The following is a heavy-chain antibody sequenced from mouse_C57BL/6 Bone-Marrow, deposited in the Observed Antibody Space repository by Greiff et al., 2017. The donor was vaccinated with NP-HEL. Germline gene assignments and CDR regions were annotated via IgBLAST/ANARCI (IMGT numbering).Heavy chain of an antibody. V-gene: IGHV1-69*01. J-gene: IGHJ4*01. Sequence: VQLQQPGAELVMPGASVKLSCTASGYTFTSYWMHWVKQRPGQGLEWIGEIDPSDSYTNYNQKFKGKSTLTVDKSSSTAYMQLSSLTSEDSAVYYCARRYYGILYAMDYWGQGTSVTVSS. CDR3: ARRYYGILYAMDY. CDR1: GYTFTSYW. D-gene: IGHD2-1*01. CDR2: IDPSDSYT.